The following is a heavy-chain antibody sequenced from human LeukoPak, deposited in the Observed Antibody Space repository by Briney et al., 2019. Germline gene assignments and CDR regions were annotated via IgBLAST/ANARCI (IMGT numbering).Heavy chain of an antibody. J-gene: IGHJ4*02. CDR2: ISSSGSTI. CDR3: ARTDGGIPLYYFDY. V-gene: IGHV3-11*04. D-gene: IGHD3-16*01. CDR1: GFTFSDYY. Sequence: GGSLRLSCAASGFTFSDYYMSWIRQAPGQGLEWVSYISSSGSTIYYADSLQGRFTISRDHAKNSLYLQMNSLRADDTAVYYCARTDGGIPLYYFDYWGQGTLVTVSS.